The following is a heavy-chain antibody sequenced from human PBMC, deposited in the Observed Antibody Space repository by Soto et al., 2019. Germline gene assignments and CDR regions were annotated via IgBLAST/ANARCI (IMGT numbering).Heavy chain of an antibody. Sequence: SSETLSLTCTISGGSVSVDYWSWIRQSTGQGLEWIGYIYASGSPYYNPSLRSRVTISADTSKNQISLKLTSPTAADTAVYYCARGVGTSPPQYWGRGTLVTVSS. CDR2: IYASGSP. V-gene: IGHV4-59*02. D-gene: IGHD2-21*02. CDR3: ARGVGTSPPQY. J-gene: IGHJ4*02. CDR1: GGSVSVDY.